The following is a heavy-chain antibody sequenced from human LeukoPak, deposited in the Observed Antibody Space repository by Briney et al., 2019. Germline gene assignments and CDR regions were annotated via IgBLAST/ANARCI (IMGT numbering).Heavy chain of an antibody. Sequence: GASVKVSCKASGYTFTSYDINWVRQATGQGLEWMGWMNPNSGNTGYAQKFQGRVTITRNTSVSTAYMELSSLRSEDTAVYYCARGLNRDGYNFDYWGQGTLVTVSS. J-gene: IGHJ4*02. CDR3: ARGLNRDGYNFDY. CDR1: GYTFTSYD. CDR2: MNPNSGNT. V-gene: IGHV1-8*03. D-gene: IGHD5-24*01.